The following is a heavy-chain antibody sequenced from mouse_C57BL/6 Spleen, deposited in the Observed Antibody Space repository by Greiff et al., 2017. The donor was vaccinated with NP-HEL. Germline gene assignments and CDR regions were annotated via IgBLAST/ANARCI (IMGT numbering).Heavy chain of an antibody. CDR2: IDPETGGT. CDR1: GYTFTDYE. D-gene: IGHD2-3*01. J-gene: IGHJ3*01. Sequence: VQGVESGAELVRPGASVTLSCKASGYTFTDYEMHWVKQTPVHGLEWIGAIDPETGGTAYNQKFKGKAILTADKSSSTAYMELRSLTSEDSAVYYCTRRDGYYGFAYWGQGTLVTVSA. V-gene: IGHV1-15*01. CDR3: TRRDGYYGFAY.